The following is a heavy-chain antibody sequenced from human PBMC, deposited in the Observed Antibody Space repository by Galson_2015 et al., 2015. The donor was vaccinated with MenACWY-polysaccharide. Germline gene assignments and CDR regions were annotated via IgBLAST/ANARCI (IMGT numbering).Heavy chain of an antibody. Sequence: SLRLSCAASGFTFSDYYMSWIRQAPGKGLEWVSYISSSGSTIYYADSVKGRFTISRDNAKNSLYLQMNSLRAEDTAVYYCARDRAAAGRRNAFDIWGQGTMVTVSS. D-gene: IGHD6-13*01. J-gene: IGHJ3*02. CDR3: ARDRAAAGRRNAFDI. CDR2: ISSSGSTI. V-gene: IGHV3-11*04. CDR1: GFTFSDYY.